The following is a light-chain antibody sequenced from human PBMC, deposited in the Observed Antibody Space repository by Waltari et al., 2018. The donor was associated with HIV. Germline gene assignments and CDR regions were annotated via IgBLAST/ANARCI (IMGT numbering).Light chain of an antibody. CDR1: ILGSRY. V-gene: IGLV3-1*01. CDR3: QTWDTSSYF. Sequence: SYELTQPPSVSVSPGQTASIACSGDILGSRYASWYQQKPGQSPVRVIYRDVKRPSGSPERFAGSNSGNTATLTITGAQAMDEADYYCQTWDTSSYFFGSGTKVTVL. CDR2: RDV. J-gene: IGLJ1*01.